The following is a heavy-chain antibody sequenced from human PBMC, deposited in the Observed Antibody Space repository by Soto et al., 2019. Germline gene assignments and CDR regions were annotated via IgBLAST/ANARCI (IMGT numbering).Heavy chain of an antibody. CDR1: GFTFSSYG. CDR2: ISNDGSNK. Sequence: QVQLVESGGGVVQPGRSLRLSCAASGFTFSSYGMLWVRQAPGKGLEWVALISNDGSNKYYVDSVKGRFTISRDNSKNTLYLQMNSLRAEDTAVYYCGGGHYFSDYWGQGTLITVSS. V-gene: IGHV3-30*03. J-gene: IGHJ4*02. CDR3: GGGHYFSDY. D-gene: IGHD3-16*01.